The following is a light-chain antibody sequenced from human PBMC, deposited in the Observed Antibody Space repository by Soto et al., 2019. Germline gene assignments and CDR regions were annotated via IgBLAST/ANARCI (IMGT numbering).Light chain of an antibody. J-gene: IGKJ1*01. CDR3: QQYDSSPWT. CDR2: GAS. Sequence: ESVLTQSPGTLSLSPGERATLSCRASQSVSSSFLAWYQLKPGQAPRLLIYGASSRATDIPDRFSGSGSGTDFTLPTSRLEPEDFAVYYCQQYDSSPWTFGQGTKVEIK. V-gene: IGKV3-20*01. CDR1: QSVSSSF.